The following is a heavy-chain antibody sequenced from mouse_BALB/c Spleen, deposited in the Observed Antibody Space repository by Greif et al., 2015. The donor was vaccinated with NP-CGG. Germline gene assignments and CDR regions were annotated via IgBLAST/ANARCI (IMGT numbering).Heavy chain of an antibody. Sequence: EVKLVESGGGLVQPGGSMKLSCVASGFTFSNYWMNWVRQSPEKGLEWVAEIRLKSNNYATHYAESVKGRFTISRDDSKGSVYLQMNNLRAEDTGIYYCTRETTATWYFDVWGAGTTVTVSS. J-gene: IGHJ1*01. CDR3: TRETTATWYFDV. V-gene: IGHV6-6*02. CDR2: IRLKSNNYAT. CDR1: GFTFSNYW. D-gene: IGHD1-2*01.